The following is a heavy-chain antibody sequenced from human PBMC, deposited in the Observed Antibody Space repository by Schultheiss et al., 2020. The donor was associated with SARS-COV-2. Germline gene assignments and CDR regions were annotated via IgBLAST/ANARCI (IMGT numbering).Heavy chain of an antibody. Sequence: SQTLSLTCNVSGASVSNNNWNWVRQAPGEGLEWIGYLYYSGSTNYNPSLKSRVTISVDTSKNQFSLKLSSVTAADTAVYYCARTAYYYGMDVWGQGTTVTVSS. J-gene: IGHJ6*02. CDR3: ARTAYYYGMDV. V-gene: IGHV4-59*02. CDR1: GASVSNNN. CDR2: LYYSGST.